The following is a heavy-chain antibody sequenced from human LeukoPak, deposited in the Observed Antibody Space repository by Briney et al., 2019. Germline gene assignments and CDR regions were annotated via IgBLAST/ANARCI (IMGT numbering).Heavy chain of an antibody. V-gene: IGHV3-48*03. CDR1: GFTFSNYE. CDR2: IGTSGSTI. CDR3: ARDRRDAYSQNFDY. Sequence: PGGSLRLSCVASGFTFSNYEMNWVRQAPGKGLEWVSYIGTSGSTIYYADSVKGRFTISRDNAKNSLYPQMHSLRAEDTAVYYCARDRRDAYSQNFDYWGQGTLVTVSS. D-gene: IGHD5-24*01. J-gene: IGHJ4*02.